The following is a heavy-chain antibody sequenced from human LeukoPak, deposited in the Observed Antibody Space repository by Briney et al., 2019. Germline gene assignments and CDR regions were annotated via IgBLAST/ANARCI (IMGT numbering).Heavy chain of an antibody. CDR2: INHSGRT. CDR3: ARGPRYSSSWTHYYYYGMDV. J-gene: IGHJ6*02. V-gene: IGHV4-34*01. D-gene: IGHD6-13*01. CDR1: GGSFSGYY. Sequence: ASETLSPTCAVYGGSFSGYYWSWIRQPPGKGLEWIGEINHSGRTNYNPSLKSRVTISVDTSKNQFSLKLSPVTAADTAVYYCARGPRYSSSWTHYYYYGMDVWGQGTTVTVSS.